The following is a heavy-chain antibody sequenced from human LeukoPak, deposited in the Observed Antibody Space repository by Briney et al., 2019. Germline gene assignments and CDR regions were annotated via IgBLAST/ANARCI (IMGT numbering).Heavy chain of an antibody. CDR1: GFDFSICA. J-gene: IGHJ4*02. Sequence: GGSLRLSCAASGFDFSICAMTWVRQAPGKGLEWVASIGSPGETYYADSVKGRFAVSRENSQNTVFLQLTSLTAEDTAIYYCAKDATPGNSIWDYFAYGGQGALVTVSS. V-gene: IGHV3-23*01. CDR2: IGSPGET. CDR3: AKDATPGNSIWDYFAY. D-gene: IGHD2-15*01.